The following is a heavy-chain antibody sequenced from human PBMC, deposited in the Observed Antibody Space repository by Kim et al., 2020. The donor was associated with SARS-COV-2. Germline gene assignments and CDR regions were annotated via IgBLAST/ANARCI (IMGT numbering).Heavy chain of an antibody. CDR3: ARTRSCSSSSCYVDY. J-gene: IGHJ4*02. V-gene: IGHV3-23*01. D-gene: IGHD2-2*01. Sequence: ASVKGRLTIARDSSKNTLYLQMNSLTADDTALYYCARTRSCSSSSCYVDYWGRGTLVTVSS.